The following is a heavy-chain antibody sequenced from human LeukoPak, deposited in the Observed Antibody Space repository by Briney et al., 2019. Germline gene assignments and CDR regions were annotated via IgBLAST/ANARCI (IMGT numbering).Heavy chain of an antibody. J-gene: IGHJ4*02. CDR2: IQQDGSET. CDR1: GFTFSRYT. CDR3: SREDDY. Sequence: GGSLRLSCAVSGFTFSRYTMSWVRQAPGKGLEWVANIQQDGSETNYVDSVKGRFTISRDSAKHSLYLQMNSLRAEDTAVYYCSREDDYWGQGTLVTVSS. V-gene: IGHV3-7*01.